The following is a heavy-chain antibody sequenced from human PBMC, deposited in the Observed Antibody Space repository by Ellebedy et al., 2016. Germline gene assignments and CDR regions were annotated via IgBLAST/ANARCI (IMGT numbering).Heavy chain of an antibody. Sequence: SETLSLTCTVSGGSISSYYWSWIRQPPGKGLEWIGYIYYSGSTNYNPSLKSRVTIPVDTSKNQFSLKLSSVTAADTAVYYCAGAVAGTHWFDPWGQGTLVTVSS. CDR2: IYYSGST. V-gene: IGHV4-59*01. D-gene: IGHD6-19*01. CDR1: GGSISSYY. CDR3: AGAVAGTHWFDP. J-gene: IGHJ5*02.